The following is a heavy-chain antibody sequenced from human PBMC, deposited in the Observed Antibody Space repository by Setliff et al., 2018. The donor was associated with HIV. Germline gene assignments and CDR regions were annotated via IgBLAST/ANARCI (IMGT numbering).Heavy chain of an antibody. J-gene: IGHJ6*02. CDR1: GYTFTGYY. Sequence: GASVKVSCKASGYTFTGYYMHWVRQAPGQGLEWMGWINPSSGGTNYAQKFQGWVTMTRDTSISTAYMELSRLRSDDTAVYYCARTSPKITMVRGYYGMDVWGQGTSVTVSS. CDR3: ARTSPKITMVRGYYGMDV. V-gene: IGHV1-2*04. CDR2: INPSSGGT. D-gene: IGHD3-10*01.